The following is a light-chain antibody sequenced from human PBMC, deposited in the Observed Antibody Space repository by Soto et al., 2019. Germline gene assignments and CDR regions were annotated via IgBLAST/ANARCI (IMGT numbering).Light chain of an antibody. CDR2: DAS. Sequence: PGERATLSCRASRTVDGNYLAWYHQKPGQAPRLLIYDASKRATGIPARFSGSGSGTNFTLTISSLEPEDFAVYYCQQRRSWQVTFGQGTRLEIK. CDR3: QQRRSWQVT. V-gene: IGKV3D-20*02. J-gene: IGKJ5*01. CDR1: RTVDGNY.